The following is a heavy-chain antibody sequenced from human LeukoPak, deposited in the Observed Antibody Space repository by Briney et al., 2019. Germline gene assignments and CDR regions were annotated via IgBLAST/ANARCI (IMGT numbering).Heavy chain of an antibody. V-gene: IGHV4-59*01. CDR3: ARVGDWNDLVY. CDR1: GGSISPYY. D-gene: IGHD1-1*01. J-gene: IGHJ4*02. CDR2: ILYSGTT. Sequence: SETLSLTCTVSGGSISPYYWSWIRQTPLQGLEWIGYILYSGTTTNYNPSLKSRVTISVDTSKNQFSLKLSSVTAADTAVYYCARVGDWNDLVYWGQGTLVTVSA.